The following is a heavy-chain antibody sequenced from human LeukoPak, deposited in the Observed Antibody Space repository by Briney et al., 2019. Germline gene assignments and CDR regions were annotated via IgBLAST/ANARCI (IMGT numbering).Heavy chain of an antibody. D-gene: IGHD3-10*01. V-gene: IGHV3-30*03. CDR1: GFTFSSSG. Sequence: GRSLRLSCAASGFTFSSSGMYWVRQAPGKGLEWVAVISFDGSNKYYADSVKGRFTISRDNSKNTLYLQMNSLRAEDTAVYYCASLLTPYHGSGGGGVDVWGQGTTVTVSS. CDR2: ISFDGSNK. CDR3: ASLLTPYHGSGGGGVDV. J-gene: IGHJ6*02.